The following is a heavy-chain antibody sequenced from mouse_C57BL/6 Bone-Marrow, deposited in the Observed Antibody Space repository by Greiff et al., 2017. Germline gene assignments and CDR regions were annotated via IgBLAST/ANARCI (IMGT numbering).Heavy chain of an antibody. CDR3: ARTDGYYY. Sequence: VQLQQSGPVLVKPGASVKMSCKASGYTFTDYYMNWVKQSHGKSLEWIGVINPYNGGTSYNQKFKGKDTLTVDKSSSTAYMELNSLTSEDSAVYYCARTDGYYYWGQGTTLTVSS. CDR2: INPYNGGT. J-gene: IGHJ2*01. D-gene: IGHD2-3*01. V-gene: IGHV1-19*01. CDR1: GYTFTDYY.